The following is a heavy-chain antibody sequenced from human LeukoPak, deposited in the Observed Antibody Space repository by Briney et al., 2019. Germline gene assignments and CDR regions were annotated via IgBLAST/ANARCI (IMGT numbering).Heavy chain of an antibody. V-gene: IGHV1-46*01. CDR2: INPSGGST. CDR1: GFTFSSYG. J-gene: IGHJ4*02. D-gene: IGHD1-26*01. CDR3: ARDRGSYPLQGAPGY. Sequence: GGSLRLSCAASGFTFSSYGMHWVRQAPGQGLEWMGIINPSGGSTSYAQKFQGRVTMTRDTSTSTVYMELSSLRSEDTAVYYCARDRGSYPLQGAPGYWGQGTLVTVSS.